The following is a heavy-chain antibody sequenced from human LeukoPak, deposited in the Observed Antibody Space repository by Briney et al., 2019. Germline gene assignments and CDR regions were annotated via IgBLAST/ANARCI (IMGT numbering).Heavy chain of an antibody. J-gene: IGHJ3*02. Sequence: SQTLSLTCGISGDSVSSNSAAWNWIRQSPSRGPEWLGRTFYRSNWYNDYAPSVKSRITVNPDTSKNQFSLQLNSVTPEDTAVYYCARGSFYTFDIWGQGTMVTVSS. V-gene: IGHV6-1*01. CDR3: ARGSFYTFDI. D-gene: IGHD2/OR15-2a*01. CDR1: GDSVSSNSAA. CDR2: TFYRSNWYN.